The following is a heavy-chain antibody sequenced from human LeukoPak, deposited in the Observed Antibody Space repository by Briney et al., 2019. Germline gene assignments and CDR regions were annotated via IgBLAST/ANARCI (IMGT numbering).Heavy chain of an antibody. V-gene: IGHV3-21*04. D-gene: IGHD6-13*01. CDR2: ISSSSSYI. CDR1: GFTFSSYS. Sequence: KAGGSLRLSCAASGFTFSSYSMNWVRQAPGKGLEWVSSISSSSSYIYYADSVKGRFTISRDNSKNTLYLQMNSLRAEDTAVYYCAGNTYSSSWYYFDYWGQGTLVTVSS. CDR3: AGNTYSSSWYYFDY. J-gene: IGHJ4*02.